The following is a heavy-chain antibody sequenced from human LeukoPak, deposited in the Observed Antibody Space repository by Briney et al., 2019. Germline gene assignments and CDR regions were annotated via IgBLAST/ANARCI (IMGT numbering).Heavy chain of an antibody. V-gene: IGHV1-69*02. D-gene: IGHD1-14*01. CDR1: GGTFSSYT. Sequence: ASVKVSCKASGGTFSSYTISWVRQAPGQGLEWMGRIIHILGIANYAQRFQGRVTITADKSTSTAYMELSSLRSEDTAVYYCARVAEPGLFDYWGQGTLVTVSS. CDR2: IIHILGIA. J-gene: IGHJ4*02. CDR3: ARVAEPGLFDY.